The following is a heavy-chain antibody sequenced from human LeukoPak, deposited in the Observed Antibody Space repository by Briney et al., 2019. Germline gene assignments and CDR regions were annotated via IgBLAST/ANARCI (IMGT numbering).Heavy chain of an antibody. J-gene: IGHJ4*02. Sequence: GGSLRLSCAASGFTFNNYAMSWVRQAPGKGLEWVSAISGSGGSTYYADSVKGRFTISRDNSKNTLYLQMNSLRAEDTAVYYCAKDPRPVAGTNFDYWGQGTLVTVSS. CDR2: ISGSGGST. D-gene: IGHD6-19*01. CDR3: AKDPRPVAGTNFDY. V-gene: IGHV3-23*01. CDR1: GFTFNNYA.